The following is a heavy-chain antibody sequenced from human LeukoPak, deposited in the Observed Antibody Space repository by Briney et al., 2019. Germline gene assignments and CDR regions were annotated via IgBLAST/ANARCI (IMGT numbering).Heavy chain of an antibody. J-gene: IGHJ6*04. CDR3: AKDRGKYGSGRYDGYYGMDV. D-gene: IGHD3-10*01. V-gene: IGHV3-43D*03. CDR2: ISWDGGST. Sequence: PGGSLRLSCAASGFTFDDYAMHWVRQAPGKGLEWVSLISWDGGSTYYADSVKGRFTISRDNSKNSLYLQMNSLRAEDTALYYCAKDRGKYGSGRYDGYYGMDVWGKGTTVTVSS. CDR1: GFTFDDYA.